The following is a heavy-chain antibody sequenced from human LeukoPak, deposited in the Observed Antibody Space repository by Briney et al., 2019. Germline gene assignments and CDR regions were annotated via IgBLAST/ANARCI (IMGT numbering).Heavy chain of an antibody. J-gene: IGHJ4*02. CDR1: GFTFSSYS. D-gene: IGHD6-6*01. CDR2: ISSSSSYI. CDR3: ARVEIAAPAHDY. Sequence: GRSLRLSCAASGFTFSSYSMNWVRQAPGKGLEWVSSISSSSSYIYYADSVKGRSTISRDNAKNSLYLQMNSLRAEDTAVYYCARVEIAAPAHDYWGQGTLVTVSS. V-gene: IGHV3-21*01.